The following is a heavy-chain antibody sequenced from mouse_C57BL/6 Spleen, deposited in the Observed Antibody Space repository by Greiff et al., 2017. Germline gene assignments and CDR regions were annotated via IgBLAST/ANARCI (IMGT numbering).Heavy chain of an antibody. CDR3: AREGYSNYDFDY. V-gene: IGHV5-4*01. J-gene: IGHJ2*01. D-gene: IGHD2-5*01. CDR1: GFTFSSYA. CDR2: ISDGGSYT. Sequence: EVKLQESGGGLVKPGGSLKLSCAASGFTFSSYAMSWVRQTPEKRLEWVATISDGGSYTYYPDNVKGRFTISRDNAKNNLYLQMSHLKSEDTAMYYCAREGYSNYDFDYWGQGTTLTVSS.